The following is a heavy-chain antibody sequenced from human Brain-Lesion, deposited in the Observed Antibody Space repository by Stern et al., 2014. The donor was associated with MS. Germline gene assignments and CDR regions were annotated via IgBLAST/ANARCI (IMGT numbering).Heavy chain of an antibody. D-gene: IGHD1-26*01. J-gene: IGHJ4*02. Sequence: VQLLQSGAEVKKPGASVKVSCKVSGYTLTGLSMHWVRQAPRKGLEWMGGFDPEDGETIYAQKFQGRVTMTEDTSTDTAYMELSSLRSEDTAVYYCATLSPGAGGNYYRHFDYWGQGTLVTVSS. CDR2: FDPEDGET. V-gene: IGHV1-24*01. CDR1: GYTLTGLS. CDR3: ATLSPGAGGNYYRHFDY.